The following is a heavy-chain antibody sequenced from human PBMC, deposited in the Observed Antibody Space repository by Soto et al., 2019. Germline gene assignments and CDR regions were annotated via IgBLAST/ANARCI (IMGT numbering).Heavy chain of an antibody. CDR1: GGTFSSYA. V-gene: IGHV1-69*01. CDR3: ARSRVTYYYDRSAFDI. J-gene: IGHJ3*02. Sequence: QVQLVQSGAEVKKPGSSVKVSCKASGGTFSSYAISWVRQAPGQGLEWMGGIIPIFGTANYAQKCQGRVTITEDDSTSTAYMELSSLRSEDTAVYYCARSRVTYYYDRSAFDIWGQGTMVTVSS. CDR2: IIPIFGTA. D-gene: IGHD3-22*01.